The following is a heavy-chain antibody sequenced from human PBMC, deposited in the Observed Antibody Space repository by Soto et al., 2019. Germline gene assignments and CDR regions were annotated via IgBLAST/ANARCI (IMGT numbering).Heavy chain of an antibody. D-gene: IGHD2-15*01. J-gene: IGHJ4*02. CDR2: TNHSGST. V-gene: IGHV4-34*01. Sequence: PSETXSLTCAVYGGSFSGYYWSWIRQPPGKGLEWIGETNHSGSTNYNPSLKSRVTISVDTSKNQFSLKLNSVTAADTAVYYCARAAPRYCSGGSCYPGRDYWGQGTLVTVSS. CDR1: GGSFSGYY. CDR3: ARAAPRYCSGGSCYPGRDY.